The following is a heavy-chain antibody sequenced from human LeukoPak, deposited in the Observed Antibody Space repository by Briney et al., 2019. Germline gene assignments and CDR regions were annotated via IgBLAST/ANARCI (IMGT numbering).Heavy chain of an antibody. CDR3: AGGTIRNWFDP. J-gene: IGHJ5*02. Sequence: LLLHCAVAGCTIRGYSWSWVGQPPGKGLEWIGYIYYSGSTNYNPSLKSRVTISVDTSKNQYSLKLSSVTAADTAVYYCAGGTIRNWFDPWGQGTLVTL. D-gene: IGHD2-2*01. CDR1: GCTIRGYS. CDR2: IYYSGST. V-gene: IGHV4-59*01.